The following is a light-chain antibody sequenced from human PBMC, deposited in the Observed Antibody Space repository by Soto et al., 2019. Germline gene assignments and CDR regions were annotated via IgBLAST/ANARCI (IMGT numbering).Light chain of an antibody. Sequence: QSALTQPRSVSGSPGQSITISCTGTSSDVGGYNYVSWYRQHPGKAPKLMIYDVSKRPSRVPDRFPGSKSGNTASLTISGLQAEDEADYYCCSYAGSYTHYVFGTGTKVTVL. CDR1: SSDVGGYNY. V-gene: IGLV2-11*01. J-gene: IGLJ1*01. CDR2: DVS. CDR3: CSYAGSYTHYV.